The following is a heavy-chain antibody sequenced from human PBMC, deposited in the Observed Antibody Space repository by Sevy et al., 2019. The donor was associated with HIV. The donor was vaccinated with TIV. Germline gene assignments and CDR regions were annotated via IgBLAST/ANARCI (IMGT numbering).Heavy chain of an antibody. V-gene: IGHV3-49*04. CDR1: GFTFGDYA. Sequence: GGSLILSCTASGFTFGDYAMSWVRQAPGKGLEWVGFIRSKAYGGTTEYAASVKGRFTISRDDSKSIAYLQMNSLKTEDTAVYYCTRGCSGGSCYSDLFYYYGMDVWGQGTTVTVSS. J-gene: IGHJ6*02. D-gene: IGHD2-15*01. CDR2: IRSKAYGGTT. CDR3: TRGCSGGSCYSDLFYYYGMDV.